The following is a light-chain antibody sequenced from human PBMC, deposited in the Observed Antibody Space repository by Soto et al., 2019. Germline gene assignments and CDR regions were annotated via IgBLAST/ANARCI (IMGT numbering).Light chain of an antibody. CDR3: QQRSNWPYT. Sequence: EIVLTQSPATLSLSPGERATLSCRASQSVSSYLAWYQQKPGKAPRLLIYDASNRATGIPARFSGRGSGTDFTLTISSLEPEDFAVYYCQQRSNWPYTFGQGTKLEIK. CDR2: DAS. J-gene: IGKJ2*01. CDR1: QSVSSY. V-gene: IGKV3-11*01.